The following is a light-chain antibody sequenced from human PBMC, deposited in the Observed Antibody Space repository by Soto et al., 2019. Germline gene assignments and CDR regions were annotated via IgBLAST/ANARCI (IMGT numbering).Light chain of an antibody. V-gene: IGKV2-28*01. CDR2: LGS. J-gene: IGKJ2*02. Sequence: DIVMTQSPLSLPVTPGEPASISCTSSQSLLHSNGYNYLDWYLQKPGQSPQLLISLGSSRASGVPDGFSGSGSGTDFTLKISRVEAEDVGVYYCLQALQTPWTFGQGTKLEIK. CDR3: LQALQTPWT. CDR1: QSLLHSNGYNY.